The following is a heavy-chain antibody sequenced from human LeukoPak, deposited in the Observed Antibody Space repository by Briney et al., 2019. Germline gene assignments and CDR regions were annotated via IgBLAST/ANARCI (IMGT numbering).Heavy chain of an antibody. CDR3: ARGTSAGGPISPFDF. J-gene: IGHJ4*02. CDR2: IQGDGSNT. CDR1: GFTFSKNW. V-gene: IGHV3-74*01. Sequence: GGSLRLSCAASGFTFSKNWMHWVRQAPGKGLVWVSRIQGDGSNTNYADSVKGRFSISRDNAKNTVYLQMNSLRAEDTGIYYCARGTSAGGPISPFDFWGQGTVVTVSS. D-gene: IGHD6-13*01.